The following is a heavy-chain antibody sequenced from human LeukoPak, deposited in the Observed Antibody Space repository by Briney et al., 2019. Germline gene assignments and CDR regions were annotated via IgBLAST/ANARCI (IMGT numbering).Heavy chain of an antibody. CDR2: INTNTGNP. V-gene: IGHV7-4-1*02. D-gene: IGHD6-19*01. CDR3: ARDLAVAGIRRPDFDY. J-gene: IGHJ4*02. Sequence: ASVKVSCKASGYTFTSYAMNWVRQAPGQGLEWMGWINTNTGNPTYAQGFTGRFVFSLDTSVSTAYLQISSLKAEHTAVYYCARDLAVAGIRRPDFDYWGQGTLVTVSS. CDR1: GYTFTSYA.